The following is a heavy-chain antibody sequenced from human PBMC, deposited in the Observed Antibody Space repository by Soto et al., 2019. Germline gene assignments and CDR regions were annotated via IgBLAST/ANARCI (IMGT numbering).Heavy chain of an antibody. Sequence: AGGSLRLSCEASGFTFSSYPMSWVRQAPGKGLEWVSGITGGGTNAYYADSVKGRITISRDNSKNTLYLQLNSLRAEDTAVYYCAKEAARPGPCDYWGQGTLVTVSS. CDR1: GFTFSSYP. D-gene: IGHD6-6*01. J-gene: IGHJ4*02. V-gene: IGHV3-23*01. CDR3: AKEAARPGPCDY. CDR2: ITGGGTNA.